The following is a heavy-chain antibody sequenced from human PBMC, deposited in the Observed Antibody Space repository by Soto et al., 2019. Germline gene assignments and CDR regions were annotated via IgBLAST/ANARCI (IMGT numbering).Heavy chain of an antibody. CDR2: IWYDGSNK. J-gene: IGHJ3*02. Sequence: QVQLVESGGGVVQPGRSLRLSCAASGFTFSSYGMHWVRQAPGKGLEWVAVIWYDGSNKYYADSVKGRFTISRDNSKNSLYLQMNSLRAEDTAVYYCASNSYSSSWSDEEGAFDIWGQGTMVTVSS. CDR1: GFTFSSYG. CDR3: ASNSYSSSWSDEEGAFDI. V-gene: IGHV3-33*01. D-gene: IGHD6-13*01.